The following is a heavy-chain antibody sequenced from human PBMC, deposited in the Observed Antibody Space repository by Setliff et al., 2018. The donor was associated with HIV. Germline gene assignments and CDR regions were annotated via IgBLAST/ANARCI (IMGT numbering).Heavy chain of an antibody. Sequence: GGSLRLSCAASGFTFSDYYMSWIRQAPGKGLEWISYISRSGSTIHYADSVKGRFTISRDNAKNSLYLQMNSLTAEDTAVYYCARDVSWRVRTYIDYWGQGALVTVSS. J-gene: IGHJ4*02. D-gene: IGHD3-3*01. V-gene: IGHV3-11*04. CDR1: GFTFSDYY. CDR3: ARDVSWRVRTYIDY. CDR2: ISRSGSTI.